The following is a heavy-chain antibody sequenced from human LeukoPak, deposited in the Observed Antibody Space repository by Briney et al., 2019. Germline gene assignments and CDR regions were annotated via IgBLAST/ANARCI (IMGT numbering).Heavy chain of an antibody. D-gene: IGHD3-22*01. J-gene: IGHJ1*01. V-gene: IGHV4-4*09. CDR1: RGSISSYY. CDR3: ARMMYYYDSSGYYKSEGYFQH. Sequence: SETLSLTCTVSRGSISSYYWSWIRQPPGKGLEWIGYIYTSGSTNYNPSLKSRVTISVDTSKNQFSLKLSSVTAADTAVYYCARMMYYYDSSGYYKSEGYFQHWGQGTLVTVSS. CDR2: IYTSGST.